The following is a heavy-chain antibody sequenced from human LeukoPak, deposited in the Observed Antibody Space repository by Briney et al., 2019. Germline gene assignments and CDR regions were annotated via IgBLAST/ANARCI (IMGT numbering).Heavy chain of an antibody. Sequence: PGGSLRLSCSFSGVTFRNFWMTWVRQAPGKGLEWVANINEDGSVQHYVDSVKGRFTISRDNAKNSLHLQMSSLRAEDTALYYCARDIGSGNSTVWYDAFNVWGQRTMVTVSS. V-gene: IGHV3-7*01. CDR1: GVTFRNFW. D-gene: IGHD2/OR15-2a*01. CDR2: INEDGSVQ. J-gene: IGHJ3*01. CDR3: ARDIGSGNSTVWYDAFNV.